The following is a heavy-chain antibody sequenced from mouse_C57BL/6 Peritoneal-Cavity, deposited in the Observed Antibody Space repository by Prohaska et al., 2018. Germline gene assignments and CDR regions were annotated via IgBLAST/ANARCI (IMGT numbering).Heavy chain of an antibody. CDR2: INSDGSAI. CDR1: GFTFSVFW. CDR3: MRYGNYWYFDV. Sequence: EVPLLETGGGLVQPGGSRGLSCEGSGFTFSVFWMSWVRHTPGKSLEWIGDINSDGSAINYAPSIKDRFTIFRDNDKSTLYLQMSNVRSEDTATYFCMRYGNYWYFDVWGTGTTVTVSS. V-gene: IGHV11-2*01. D-gene: IGHD2-1*01. J-gene: IGHJ1*03.